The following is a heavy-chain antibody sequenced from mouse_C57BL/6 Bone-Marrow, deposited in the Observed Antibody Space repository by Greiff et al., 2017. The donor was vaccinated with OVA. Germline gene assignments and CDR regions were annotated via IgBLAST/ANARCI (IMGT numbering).Heavy chain of an antibody. CDR1: GYTFTDYY. CDR3: ARYPYYYGSSYFDY. Sequence: VQLQQSGAELVRPGASVKLSCKASGYTFTDYYINWVKQRPGQGLEWIARIYPGSGNTYYNEKFKGKATLTAEKSSSTAYMQLSSLTSEDSAVYFCARYPYYYGSSYFDYWGQGTTLTVSS. V-gene: IGHV1-76*01. J-gene: IGHJ2*01. D-gene: IGHD1-1*01. CDR2: IYPGSGNT.